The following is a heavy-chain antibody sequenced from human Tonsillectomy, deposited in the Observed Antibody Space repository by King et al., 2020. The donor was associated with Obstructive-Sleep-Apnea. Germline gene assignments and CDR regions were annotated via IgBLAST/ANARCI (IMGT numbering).Heavy chain of an antibody. CDR1: GFTFNRCA. V-gene: IGHV3-30*04. CDR3: AGGGPTYYYYAMDV. D-gene: IGHD3-16*01. J-gene: IGHJ6*02. CDR2: ISYDGSDK. Sequence: VQLVESGGGVVQPGRSLRLSCAASGFTFNRCAMHWVRQAPGKGLEWVALISYDGSDKYYADSLKGRFTISRDNSKDTLYLQMNSLRAEDTALYYCAGGGPTYYYYAMDVWGQGTTVTVSS.